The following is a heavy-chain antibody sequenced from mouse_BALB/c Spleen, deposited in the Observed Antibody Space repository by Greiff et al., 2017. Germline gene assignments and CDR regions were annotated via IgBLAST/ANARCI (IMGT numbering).Heavy chain of an antibody. CDR1: GYSITSDYA. CDR3: ARLGDGYSFYAMDY. V-gene: IGHV3-2*02. Sequence: EVQLQESGPGLVKPSQSLSLTCTVTGYSITSDYAWNWIRQFPGNKLEWMGYISYSGSTSYNPSLKSRISITRDTSKNQFFLQLNSVTTEDTATYYCARLGDGYSFYAMDYWGQGTSVTVSS. CDR2: ISYSGST. D-gene: IGHD2-3*01. J-gene: IGHJ4*01.